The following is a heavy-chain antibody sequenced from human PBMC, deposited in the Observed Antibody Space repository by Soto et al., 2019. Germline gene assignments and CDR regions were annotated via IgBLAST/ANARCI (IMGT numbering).Heavy chain of an antibody. J-gene: IGHJ3*02. Sequence: LSLTCAVSGGSISSGGFSWSWIRQPPGKGLGWIGYIHYAGNTYYNPSLKGRVTISVDRSKNQFSLELYSVAAADTAVYYCARSYCGGDCYSDFDAFDIWGQGTPVTVSS. CDR3: ARSYCGGDCYSDFDAFDI. D-gene: IGHD2-21*02. CDR1: GGSISSGGFS. V-gene: IGHV4-30-2*01. CDR2: IHYAGNT.